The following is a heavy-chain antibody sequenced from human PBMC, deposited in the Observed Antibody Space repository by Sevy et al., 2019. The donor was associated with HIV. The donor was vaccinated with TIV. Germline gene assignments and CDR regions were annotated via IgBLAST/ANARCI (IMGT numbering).Heavy chain of an antibody. CDR1: GFTVSSNY. D-gene: IGHD6-6*01. Sequence: GGSLRLSCAASGFTVSSNYRSWVRQAPGKGLEWVSVIHSGGRTYYADSVKGRFSISRDNSKNTLYLQMNSLGAEDTAVYYCARENVYSSWSGGWFDPWGQGTLVTVSS. J-gene: IGHJ5*02. CDR2: IHSGGRT. V-gene: IGHV3-53*01. CDR3: ARENVYSSWSGGWFDP.